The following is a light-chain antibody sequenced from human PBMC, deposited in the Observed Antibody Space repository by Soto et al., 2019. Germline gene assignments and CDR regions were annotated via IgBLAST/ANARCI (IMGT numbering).Light chain of an antibody. CDR1: QSVSSNY. CDR3: QQYGSSPLT. V-gene: IGKV3-20*01. Sequence: ETVLTQSPGTLSLSPGERATLSCRASQSVSSNYLAWYQQKPGQAPRLLIYGASSRATGIPDRFSGSGSGTDFTLTISRLEPEDFAVYYCQQYGSSPLTFGQGTKVDVK. CDR2: GAS. J-gene: IGKJ1*01.